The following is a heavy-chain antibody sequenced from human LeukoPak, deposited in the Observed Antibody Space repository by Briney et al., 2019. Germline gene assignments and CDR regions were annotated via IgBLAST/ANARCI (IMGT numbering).Heavy chain of an antibody. CDR3: ARYSGYDLGAFDI. CDR1: GFTFDDYG. Sequence: PGGSLRLSCAASGFTFDDYGMSWVRHAPGKGLEWVSGINWNGGSTCYADSVKGRFTISRDNAKNSLYLQMNRLRAEDTALYHCARYSGYDLGAFDIWDQGTMATVSS. V-gene: IGHV3-20*01. CDR2: INWNGGST. J-gene: IGHJ3*02. D-gene: IGHD5-12*01.